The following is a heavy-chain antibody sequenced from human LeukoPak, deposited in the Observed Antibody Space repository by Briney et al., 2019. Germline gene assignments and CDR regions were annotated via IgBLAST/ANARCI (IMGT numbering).Heavy chain of an antibody. J-gene: IGHJ4*02. Sequence: PGGSLRLSCAASGFTFSSYSMNWVRQAPGKGREWVSYISSSSSTIYYADSVKGRFTISRDNAKNSLYLQMNSLRAEDTAVYYCARDLAVAGTGNWGQGTLVTVSS. CDR3: ARDLAVAGTGN. V-gene: IGHV3-48*01. D-gene: IGHD6-13*01. CDR2: ISSSSSTI. CDR1: GFTFSSYS.